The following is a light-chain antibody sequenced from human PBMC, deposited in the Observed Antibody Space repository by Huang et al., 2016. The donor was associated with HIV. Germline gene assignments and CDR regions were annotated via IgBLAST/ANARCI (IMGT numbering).Light chain of an antibody. Sequence: DVVMTQSPESLSVSPGERATINCRSRQRHLYGLNNKNYFAWFQQKPGRPPKLLIGWASKREAGVPDRFRGGGCGTDFTLTINNRQPEEVAHYYCQQYYKIPQTFGQGTTVEIK. CDR3: QQYYKIPQT. J-gene: IGKJ1*01. CDR2: WAS. CDR1: QRHLYGLNNKNY. V-gene: IGKV4-1*01.